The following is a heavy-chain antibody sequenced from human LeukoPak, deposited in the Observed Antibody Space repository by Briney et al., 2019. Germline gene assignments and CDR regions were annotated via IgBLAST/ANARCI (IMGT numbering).Heavy chain of an antibody. J-gene: IGHJ4*02. CDR1: GFIFSTYS. V-gene: IGHV3-21*01. Sequence: GGSLRLSCAASGFIFSTYSMNWVRQAPGRGLEWVSSISSSRSFIYYADSVQGRFTISRDNAKNSLYLQMNSLRAEDTAVYYCARVTVGFYSHFDYWGQGTLVTVSS. D-gene: IGHD3-22*01. CDR3: ARVTVGFYSHFDY. CDR2: ISSSRSFI.